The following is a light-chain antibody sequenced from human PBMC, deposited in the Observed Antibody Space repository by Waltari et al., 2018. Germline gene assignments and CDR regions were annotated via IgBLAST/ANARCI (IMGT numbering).Light chain of an antibody. CDR3: QTWDTGILV. CDR1: SGHTSYA. J-gene: IGLJ3*02. Sequence: QLVLTQSPSASASLGASVKVTCTLSSGHTSYAIAWHQQQPEKGPRYLMKINSDGSHSKGDGSPDRFSGSSSGAERYLTISSLQSEDDADYYCQTWDTGILVFGGGTKLTVL. V-gene: IGLV4-69*01. CDR2: INSDGSH.